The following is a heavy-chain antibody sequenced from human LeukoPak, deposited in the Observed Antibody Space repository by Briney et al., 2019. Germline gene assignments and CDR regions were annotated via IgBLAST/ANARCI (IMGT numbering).Heavy chain of an antibody. Sequence: SETLSLTCTVSGGFISTYYWSWIRQTPGKGLEWIGYIHYSGSTNYNPSLNSRVTISVDTSKNQFSLKVNSVTAADTAVYYCARGTHSSSPIPLDYWGQGTLVTVSS. CDR1: GGFISTYY. CDR3: ARGTHSSSPIPLDY. J-gene: IGHJ4*02. CDR2: IHYSGST. V-gene: IGHV4-59*01. D-gene: IGHD6-6*01.